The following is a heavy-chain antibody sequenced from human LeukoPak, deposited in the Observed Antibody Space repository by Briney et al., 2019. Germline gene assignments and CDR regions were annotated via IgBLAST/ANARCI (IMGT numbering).Heavy chain of an antibody. CDR3: ARPRWLQFGPHDC. CDR1: GFTLGTFW. CDR2: IKQDGIER. D-gene: IGHD5-18*01. V-gene: IGHV3-7*01. J-gene: IGHJ4*02. Sequence: GGSLRLSCAASGFTLGTFWMTWVRQAPGKGLEWVASIKQDGIERHYVDSVRGRFTVSRDNARNSLYLQMNSLRAEDTAVYYCARPRWLQFGPHDCWGQGTLVTVSS.